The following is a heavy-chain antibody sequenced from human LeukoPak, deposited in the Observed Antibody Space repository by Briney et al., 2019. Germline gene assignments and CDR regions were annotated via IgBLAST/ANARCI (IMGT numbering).Heavy chain of an antibody. CDR3: ARHGPGIAARPQWFDP. D-gene: IGHD6-6*01. J-gene: IGHJ5*02. V-gene: IGHV4-39*01. CDR1: GGSISSSSYY. Sequence: PSETLSLTCTVSGGSISSSSYYWGWIRQPPGKGLEWIGSIYYSGSTNYNPSLKSRVTISVDTCKNQFSLKLSSVTAADTAVYYCARHGPGIAARPQWFDPWGQGTLVTVSS. CDR2: IYYSGST.